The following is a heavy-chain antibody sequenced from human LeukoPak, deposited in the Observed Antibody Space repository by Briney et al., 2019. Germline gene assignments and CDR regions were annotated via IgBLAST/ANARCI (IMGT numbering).Heavy chain of an antibody. CDR1: GGTFSSYA. D-gene: IGHD2-8*01. Sequence: GASVKVSCKASGGTFSSYAISWVRQAPGQGLEWMGGIIPIFGTANYAQKFQGRVTITADESTSTAYMELSILRSEDTAVYYCARGPGVLMVYAGGYYFDYWGQGTLVTVSS. CDR2: IIPIFGTA. J-gene: IGHJ4*02. V-gene: IGHV1-69*13. CDR3: ARGPGVLMVYAGGYYFDY.